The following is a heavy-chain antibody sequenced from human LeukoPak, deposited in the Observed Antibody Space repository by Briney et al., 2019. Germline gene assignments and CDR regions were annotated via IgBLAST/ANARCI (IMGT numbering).Heavy chain of an antibody. D-gene: IGHD1-1*01. CDR1: GFTFSNYE. Sequence: GGSLRLSWAASGFTFSNYEMNWVRQAPGKGLEWVAYIGSSGNAIYYEDSVKGRLTISRDNAKNSLYLQMNSLRADDTAVYYCAIGGYRSDWFDPWGQGTLVTVSS. CDR3: AIGGYRSDWFDP. J-gene: IGHJ5*02. CDR2: IGSSGNAI. V-gene: IGHV3-48*03.